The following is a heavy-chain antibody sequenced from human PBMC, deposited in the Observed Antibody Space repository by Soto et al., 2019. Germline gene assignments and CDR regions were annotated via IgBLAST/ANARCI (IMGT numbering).Heavy chain of an antibody. V-gene: IGHV4-59*01. J-gene: IGHJ6*02. CDR1: GGSINSYY. CDR2: MDYSGST. Sequence: QVQLQESGPGLVKPSETLSLTCTVSGGSINSYYWNWIRQPPGKGLEWIGYMDYSGSTDYSPSLKSLVTLSLDPPNNPYSLKLSSVTAADTAVYYCAGRRKIKPQEYDMDVWGQRTTVTVSS. CDR3: AGRRKIKPQEYDMDV.